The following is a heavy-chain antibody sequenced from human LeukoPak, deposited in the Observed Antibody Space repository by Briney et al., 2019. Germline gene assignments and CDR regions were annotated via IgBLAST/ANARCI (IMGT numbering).Heavy chain of an antibody. CDR1: GFTFDDYA. CDR3: ARGSKPPSYYYDSSGTHFDY. J-gene: IGHJ4*02. V-gene: IGHV3-9*01. D-gene: IGHD3-22*01. CDR2: ISWNSGSI. Sequence: GGSLRLSCAASGFTFDDYAMHWVRQAPGKGLEWVSGISWNSGSIGYADSVKGRFTISRDNSKNTLYLQMNSLRAEDTAVYYCARGSKPPSYYYDSSGTHFDYWGQGTLVTVSP.